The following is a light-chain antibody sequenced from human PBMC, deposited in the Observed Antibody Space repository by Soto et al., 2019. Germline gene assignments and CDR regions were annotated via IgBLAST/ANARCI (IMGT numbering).Light chain of an antibody. J-gene: IGKJ4*01. CDR3: QQFDNLPLT. CDR2: DAS. Sequence: DIQMTQSPSSLSASVGDRVTITCRASQDISNYLNWYQQKPGKAPKLLIYDASNLETGVPSRFSGSGSGTDFTFTISSLQPEDIATYYCQQFDNLPLTFGGGTKVKIK. V-gene: IGKV1-33*01. CDR1: QDISNY.